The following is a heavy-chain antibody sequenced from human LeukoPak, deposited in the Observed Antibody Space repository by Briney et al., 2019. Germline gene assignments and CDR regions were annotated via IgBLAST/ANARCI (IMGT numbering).Heavy chain of an antibody. J-gene: IGHJ4*02. V-gene: IGHV3-74*03. CDR2: INSDGSSL. Sequence: GGSLRLSCEASGFTFTNFWMHWVRQTPGKGPVWVSYINSDGSSLKYADSVKGRFTISRDNSKNTVHLQMNDLRAEDRAVYFCARGSRVTPDHWGQGILVTVSS. CDR1: GFTFTNFW. D-gene: IGHD2-21*02. CDR3: ARGSRVTPDH.